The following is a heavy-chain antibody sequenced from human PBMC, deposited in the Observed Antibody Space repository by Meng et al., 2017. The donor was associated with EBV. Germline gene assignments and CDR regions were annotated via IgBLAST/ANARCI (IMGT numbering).Heavy chain of an antibody. CDR3: ARGLDYFDY. Sequence: QVLLCESGVELTKTGATVYVSCKASGYSFNSYGSSWVRQAPGQGLEWMGWISAYNGNTNYAQQRQGRITMTTATTTSTAYMGLRRPESDAAAVYYCARGLDYFDYWGQGTLVTVSS. CDR2: ISAYNGNT. V-gene: IGHV1-18*01. J-gene: IGHJ4*02. CDR1: GYSFNSYG.